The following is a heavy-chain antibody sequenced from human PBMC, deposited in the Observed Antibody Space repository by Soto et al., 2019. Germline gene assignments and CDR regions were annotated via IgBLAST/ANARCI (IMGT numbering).Heavy chain of an antibody. CDR3: ARVDTAMGFDY. D-gene: IGHD5-18*01. V-gene: IGHV3-74*01. CDR1: GFTFSNYW. Sequence: GGSLRLSCAASGFTFSNYWMHWVRQAPGKGLVWVSRINSDESITDCADSVKGRFTISRDNAKNTLYLQMNSLRAEDTAVYYCARVDTAMGFDYWGQGTLVTVSS. CDR2: INSDESIT. J-gene: IGHJ4*02.